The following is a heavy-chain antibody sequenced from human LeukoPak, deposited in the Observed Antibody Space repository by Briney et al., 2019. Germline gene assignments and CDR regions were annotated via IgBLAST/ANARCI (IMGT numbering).Heavy chain of an antibody. CDR2: IIPIFGTA. V-gene: IGHV1-69*06. Sequence: SVKVSCKASGGTFSSYAISWVRQAPGQGLEWMGGIIPIFGTANYAQKFQGRVTMTEDTSTDTAYMELSSLRSEDTAVYYCATVWGSYRRDYWGQGTLVTVSS. D-gene: IGHD3-16*02. CDR3: ATVWGSYRRDY. J-gene: IGHJ4*02. CDR1: GGTFSSYA.